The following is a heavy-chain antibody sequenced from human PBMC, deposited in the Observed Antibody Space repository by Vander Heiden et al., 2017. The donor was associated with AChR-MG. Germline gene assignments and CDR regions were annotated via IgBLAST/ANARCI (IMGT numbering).Heavy chain of an antibody. CDR1: GFTFSSYG. V-gene: IGHV3-30*18. J-gene: IGHJ4*02. CDR3: AKDAGVLRYFDWLPDFDY. D-gene: IGHD3-9*01. CDR2: ISYDGSNK. Sequence: QVQLVESGGGVVQPGRSLRLSCAAPGFTFSSYGMHWVRQAPVKGLEWVAVISYDGSNKYYADSVKGRFTISRDNSKNTLYLQMNSLRAEDTAVYYCAKDAGVLRYFDWLPDFDYWGQGTLVTVSS.